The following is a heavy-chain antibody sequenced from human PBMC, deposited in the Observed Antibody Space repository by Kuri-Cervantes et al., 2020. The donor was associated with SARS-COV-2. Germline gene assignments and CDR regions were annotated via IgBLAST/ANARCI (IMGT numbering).Heavy chain of an antibody. CDR1: GGSISSGSYY. V-gene: IGHV4-61*09. D-gene: IGHD6-13*01. J-gene: IGHJ4*02. CDR2: IYTSGST. Sequence: LRLSCTVSGGSISSGSYYWSWIRQPAGKGLEWIGHIYTSGSTNYNPSLKSRVTISVDTSKNQFSLKLSSVTAADTAVYYCARGGYSSSWYEGFDYWGQGTLVTVSS. CDR3: ARGGYSSSWYEGFDY.